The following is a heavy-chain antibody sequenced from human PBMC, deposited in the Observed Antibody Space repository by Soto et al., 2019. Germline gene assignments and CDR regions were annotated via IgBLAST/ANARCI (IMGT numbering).Heavy chain of an antibody. Sequence: QVQLVQSGVEVREPGASVKVSCKASGYTFTSHGISWVRQAPGQGLEWMGWISVYNGNTYYAQKFQGRVTVSTDRSTSTAYMELRSLRSDDTAIYYCARDALYYDSSGYYLYFDYWGQGVLVTVSS. CDR2: ISVYNGNT. CDR3: ARDALYYDSSGYYLYFDY. D-gene: IGHD3-22*01. V-gene: IGHV1-18*01. CDR1: GYTFTSHG. J-gene: IGHJ4*02.